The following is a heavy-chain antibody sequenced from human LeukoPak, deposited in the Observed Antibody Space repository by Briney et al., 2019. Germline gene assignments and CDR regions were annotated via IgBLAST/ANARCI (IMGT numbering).Heavy chain of an antibody. Sequence: SETLSLTCTVSGGSISSYYWSWIRQPPGKGLEWIGYIYYSGSTNCNPSLKSRVTISVDTSKKQFSLKLSSVTAADTAVYYCARRGSGSYYNFDYWGQGTLVTVST. V-gene: IGHV4-59*08. CDR3: ARRGSGSYYNFDY. CDR2: IYYSGST. CDR1: GGSISSYY. J-gene: IGHJ4*02. D-gene: IGHD3-10*01.